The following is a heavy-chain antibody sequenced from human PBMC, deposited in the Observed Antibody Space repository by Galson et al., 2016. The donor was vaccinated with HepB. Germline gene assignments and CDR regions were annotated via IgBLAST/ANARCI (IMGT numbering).Heavy chain of an antibody. D-gene: IGHD2-21*01. J-gene: IGHJ6*02. Sequence: TLSLTCTVSNVSIGSGGYSGGYFWSWIRQHPGKGLEWIGHMYYDGATYYNPSLKSRVTISGDRSKNQFSLKLTSVTAADTAVYYCARYSYYYGMDVWGQGTLVTVSS. CDR3: ARYSYYYGMDV. CDR1: NVSIGSGGYSGGYF. CDR2: MYYDGAT. V-gene: IGHV4-31*03.